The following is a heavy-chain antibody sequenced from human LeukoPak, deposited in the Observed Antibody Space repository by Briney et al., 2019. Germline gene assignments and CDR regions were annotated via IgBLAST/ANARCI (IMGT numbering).Heavy chain of an antibody. CDR1: GYTFTGYY. J-gene: IGHJ4*02. Sequence: ASVEVSCKASGYTFTGYYMHWVRQAPGQGLEWMGWITPSGGTNYPQKFQGRVAITRDTSITTAYMDLSRLTSDDTAVYYCARDRYGDGFAHFDYWGQGALVTVSS. CDR3: ARDRYGDGFAHFDY. D-gene: IGHD5-24*01. CDR2: ITPSGGT. V-gene: IGHV1-2*02.